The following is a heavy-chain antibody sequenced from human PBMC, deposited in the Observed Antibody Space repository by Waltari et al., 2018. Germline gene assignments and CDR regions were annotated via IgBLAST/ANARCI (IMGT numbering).Heavy chain of an antibody. D-gene: IGHD2-15*01. CDR3: ARDYCSGGSCYGMDV. V-gene: IGHV1-3*01. CDR1: GYTFTSYA. Sequence: QVQLVQSGAEVKKPGASVKVSCKASGYTFTSYAMHWVHQAPGQRLEWMGWINAGNGNTKYSQKFQGRVTITRDTSASTAYMELSSLRSEDTAVYYCARDYCSGGSCYGMDVWGQGTTVTVSS. CDR2: INAGNGNT. J-gene: IGHJ6*02.